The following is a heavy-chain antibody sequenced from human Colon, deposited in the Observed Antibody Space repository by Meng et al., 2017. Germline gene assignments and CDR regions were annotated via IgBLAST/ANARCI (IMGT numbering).Heavy chain of an antibody. J-gene: IGHJ4*02. D-gene: IGHD4-23*01. CDR3: ARHGGYYQDY. V-gene: IGHV4-4*02. CDR2: IDHRGNP. Sequence: QVQLVEPGPGLVNPSVTLSLTCAVSAGSITTNSYWMWVRQAPEKGLEWIGQIDHRGNPYYNPSLKSRVTMSVDRSKSQVSLQLTSVTAADTAVYYCARHGGYYQDYWGQGTLVTVSS. CDR1: AGSITTNSY.